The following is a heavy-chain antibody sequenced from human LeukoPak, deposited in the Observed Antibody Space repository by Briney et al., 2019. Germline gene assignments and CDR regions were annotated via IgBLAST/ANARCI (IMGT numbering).Heavy chain of an antibody. V-gene: IGHV4-39*07. Sequence: SETLSLTCTVSGGSISSSSYYWGWIRQPPGKGLEWIGSIYYSGSTYYNPSLKSRVTISVDTSKNQFSLKLSSVTAADTAVYYCARDVGARLPGYWGQGTLVTVSS. CDR2: IYYSGST. CDR1: GGSISSSSYY. D-gene: IGHD6-6*01. CDR3: ARDVGARLPGY. J-gene: IGHJ4*02.